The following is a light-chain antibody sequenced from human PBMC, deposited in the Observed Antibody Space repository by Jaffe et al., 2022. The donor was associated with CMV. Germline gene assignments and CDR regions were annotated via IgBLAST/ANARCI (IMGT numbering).Light chain of an antibody. J-gene: IGLJ2*01. V-gene: IGLV3-27*01. Sequence: SYELTQPSSVSVSPGQTARITCSGDVLAKKYARWFQRKPGQAPVMVIYKDNERPSGIPERFSGSSSGTTITLTISGAQVEDEADYYCYSATGDNLGIFGGGTKVTVL. CDR1: VLAKKY. CDR2: KDN. CDR3: YSATGDNLGI.